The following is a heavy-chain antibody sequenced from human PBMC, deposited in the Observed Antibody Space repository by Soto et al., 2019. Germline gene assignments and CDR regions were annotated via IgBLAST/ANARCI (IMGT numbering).Heavy chain of an antibody. CDR1: GFSLSTSGMC. V-gene: IGHV2-70*01. CDR3: ARITQYGSGELPIYYYGMDV. CDR2: IDWDDDK. Sequence: SGPTLVNPTQTLTLTCTFSGFSLSTSGMCVSWIRQPPGKALEWLALIDWDDDKYYSKSLKTRLTISKVTSKNQVVLTMTNMDPVDTATYYCARITQYGSGELPIYYYGMDVWGQGTTVTVSS. D-gene: IGHD3-10*01. J-gene: IGHJ6*02.